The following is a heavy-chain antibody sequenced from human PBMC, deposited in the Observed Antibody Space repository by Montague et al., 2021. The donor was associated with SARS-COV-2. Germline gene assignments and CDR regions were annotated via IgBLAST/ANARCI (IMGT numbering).Heavy chain of an antibody. CDR1: GDSISSTYY. CDR3: ARGQQLDFDY. CDR2: IYISGST. D-gene: IGHD6-13*01. J-gene: IGHJ4*02. Sequence: SETLSLTCTVSGDSISSTYYCSWIRQPAGKGLECIGRIYISGSTNYNPSLKSRVTMSIDTSKNQFSLKLNSLTAADTAVYYCARGQQLDFDYWGQGTLVTVSS. V-gene: IGHV4-4*07.